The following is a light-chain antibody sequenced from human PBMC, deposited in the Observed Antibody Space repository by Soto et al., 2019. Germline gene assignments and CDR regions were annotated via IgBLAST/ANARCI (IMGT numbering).Light chain of an antibody. CDR1: SSNIGSNS. CDR3: ATWYDSLRGV. CDR2: SNN. J-gene: IGLJ3*02. Sequence: QSVLPQPPSVSGTPGQRVTISCSGSSSNIGSNSVYWYQQLPGTAPKLLIYSNNQRPSGVPDRFSGSKSGTSASLAISGLRSEDEADYYCATWYDSLRGVFGGGTKLTVL. V-gene: IGLV1-47*02.